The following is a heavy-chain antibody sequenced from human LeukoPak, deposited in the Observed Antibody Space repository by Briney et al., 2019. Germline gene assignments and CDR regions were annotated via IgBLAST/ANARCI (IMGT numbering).Heavy chain of an antibody. V-gene: IGHV5-10-1*01. Sequence: ALLISCKGSGYNFTSYWISWVGQLPGKGVEWMERIDPSDTYTNYSPSFQAHLTISADKPLSNAYLQWSSLKASDTAMYYCARHENPLGTSRGMDVWGQGTTVTVSS. CDR3: ARHENPLGTSRGMDV. D-gene: IGHD1-1*01. CDR2: IDPSDTYT. CDR1: GYNFTSYW. J-gene: IGHJ6*02.